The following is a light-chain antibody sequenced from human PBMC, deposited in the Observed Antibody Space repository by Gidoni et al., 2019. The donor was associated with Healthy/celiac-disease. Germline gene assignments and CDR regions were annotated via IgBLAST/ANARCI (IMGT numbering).Light chain of an antibody. Sequence: AIQLTQSTSSLSASVGDRVTITCRASQGISSALAWYQQKTGKAPKLLIYDASSLESGVPSRLSGSGSGTDFTLTISSLQPEDFATYYCQQFNSYPLTFGGGTKVEIK. CDR2: DAS. V-gene: IGKV1-13*02. CDR1: QGISSA. CDR3: QQFNSYPLT. J-gene: IGKJ4*01.